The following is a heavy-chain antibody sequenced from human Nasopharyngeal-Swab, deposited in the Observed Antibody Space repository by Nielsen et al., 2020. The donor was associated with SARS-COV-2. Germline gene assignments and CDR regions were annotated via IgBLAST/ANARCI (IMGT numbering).Heavy chain of an antibody. CDR2: IYYSGST. V-gene: IGHV4-59*01. D-gene: IGHD5-18*01. Sequence: SETLSLTCTVSGGSISSYYWSWIRQPPGKGLEWIGYIYYSGSTNYNPSLKSRVTISVDTSKNQFSLKLSSVTAADTAVYYCARDDGYIYGYDYWGQGTLVTVSS. CDR1: GGSISSYY. J-gene: IGHJ4*02. CDR3: ARDDGYIYGYDY.